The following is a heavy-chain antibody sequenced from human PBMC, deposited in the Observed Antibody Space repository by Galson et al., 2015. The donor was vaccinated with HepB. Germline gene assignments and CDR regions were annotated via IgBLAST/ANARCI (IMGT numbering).Heavy chain of an antibody. Sequence: LRLSCAASGFIFSSFGMHWVRQAPGKGLEWVGVIWSDGSNKYYADFVKGRFTTSRDNSKNTVYLRMNSLRGGDTAVYYCASEGPYASSCMDYWGQGTLVTVSS. V-gene: IGHV3-33*01. CDR3: ASEGPYASSCMDY. CDR2: IWSDGSNK. CDR1: GFIFSSFG. J-gene: IGHJ4*02. D-gene: IGHD2-8*01.